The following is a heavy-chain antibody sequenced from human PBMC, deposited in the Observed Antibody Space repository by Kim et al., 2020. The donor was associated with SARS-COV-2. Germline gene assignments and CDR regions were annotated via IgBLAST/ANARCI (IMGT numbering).Heavy chain of an antibody. Sequence: GGSLRLSCAASGFTFSSYAMHWVRQAPGKGLEWVAVISYDGSNKYYADSVKGRFTISRDNSKNTLYLQMNSLRAEDTAVYYCARDGGHWFDPWGQGPLVTVSS. V-gene: IGHV3-30-3*01. D-gene: IGHD3-16*01. CDR3: ARDGGHWFDP. CDR2: ISYDGSNK. CDR1: GFTFSSYA. J-gene: IGHJ5*02.